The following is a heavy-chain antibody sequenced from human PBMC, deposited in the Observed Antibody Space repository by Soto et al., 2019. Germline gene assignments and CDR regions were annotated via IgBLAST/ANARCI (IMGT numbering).Heavy chain of an antibody. CDR1: GFTFSSYA. D-gene: IGHD5-18*01. CDR3: ARSGDTAMDHYYFDY. J-gene: IGHJ4*02. Sequence: PGGSLRLSCAASGFTFSSYAMHWVRQAPGKGLEWVAVISYDGSNKYYADSVKGRFTISRDNSKNTLYLQMNSLRAEDTAVYYCARSGDTAMDHYYFDYWGQGTLVTVSS. V-gene: IGHV3-30-3*01. CDR2: ISYDGSNK.